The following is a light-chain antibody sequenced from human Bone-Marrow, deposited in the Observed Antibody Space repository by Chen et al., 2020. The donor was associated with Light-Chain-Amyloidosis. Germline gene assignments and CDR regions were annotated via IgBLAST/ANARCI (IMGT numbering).Light chain of an antibody. V-gene: IGLV3-25*03. CDR3: QSADSSGTYAVI. CDR1: DLPTKY. CDR2: RDT. J-gene: IGLJ2*01. Sequence: SYELTQPPSVSVSPGQTARITCSGDDLPTKYAYWYQQKPGQAPVLVIHRDTERPSGISERFSGSSSGTTATLTISGVQAEDEADYHCQSADSSGTYAVIFGGGTQLTVL.